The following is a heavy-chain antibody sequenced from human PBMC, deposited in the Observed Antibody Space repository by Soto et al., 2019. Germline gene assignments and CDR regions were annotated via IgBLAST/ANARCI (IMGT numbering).Heavy chain of an antibody. Sequence: SETLSLTCTVSGGSISSGGYYWSWIRQHPGKGLEWIGYIYYSGSTYYNPSLKSRVTISVDTSKNQFSLKLSSVTAADTAVYYCARAYCSGGSCYSEGWFDPWGQGTLVTVSS. CDR1: GGSISSGGYY. V-gene: IGHV4-31*03. CDR3: ARAYCSGGSCYSEGWFDP. D-gene: IGHD2-15*01. CDR2: IYYSGST. J-gene: IGHJ5*02.